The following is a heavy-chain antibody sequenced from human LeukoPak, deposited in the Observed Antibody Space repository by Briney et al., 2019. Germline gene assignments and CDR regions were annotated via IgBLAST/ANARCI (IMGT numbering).Heavy chain of an antibody. D-gene: IGHD6-13*01. CDR3: ARAPSWDYYYYGMDV. J-gene: IGHJ6*02. Sequence: SETLSLTCTVSGGSISGGGYYWSWIRQHPGKGLEWIGYIYYSGSTYYNPSLKSRVTISVDTSKNQFSLKLSSVTAADTAVYYCARAPSWDYYYYGMDVWGQGTTVTVSS. CDR1: GGSISGGGYY. V-gene: IGHV4-31*03. CDR2: IYYSGST.